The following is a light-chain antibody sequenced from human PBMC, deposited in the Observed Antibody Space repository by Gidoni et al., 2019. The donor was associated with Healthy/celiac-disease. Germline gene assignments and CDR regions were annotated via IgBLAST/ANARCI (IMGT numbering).Light chain of an antibody. CDR2: DNN. J-gene: IGLJ2*01. V-gene: IGLV1-51*01. CDR1: SSNIGNNY. CDR3: GTCDSSLSAVV. Sequence: QSVLTQPPSVSEAPGQKVTISCSGSSSNIGNNYVSWYQQLPGTAPKLLIYDNNKRPSGIPDRFSGSKSGTSATLGITGLQTGDEADYYCGTCDSSLSAVVFGGGTKLTVL.